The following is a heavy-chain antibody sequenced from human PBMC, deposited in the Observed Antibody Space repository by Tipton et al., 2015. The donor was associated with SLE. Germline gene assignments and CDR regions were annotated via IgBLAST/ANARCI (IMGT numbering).Heavy chain of an antibody. CDR2: ILPGSSDI. J-gene: IGHJ3*02. CDR1: GYTFTHYW. Sequence: QLVQSGAEVKRPGESLQISCKASGYTFTHYWIGWVRQVPGKGLEWMGVILPGSSDIRHSPSFEGQVTISADKSNNIAYLQWRSLKASDSAIYYCARRGGGYSDWAFDIWGQGTVVTVSS. CDR3: ARRGGGYSDWAFDI. D-gene: IGHD2-21*01. V-gene: IGHV5-51*03.